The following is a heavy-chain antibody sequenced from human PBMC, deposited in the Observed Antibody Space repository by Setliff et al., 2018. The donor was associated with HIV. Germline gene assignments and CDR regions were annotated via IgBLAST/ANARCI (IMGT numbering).Heavy chain of an antibody. CDR1: GDSITRGSYY. Sequence: PSETLSLTCTVSGDSITRGSYYWSWIRQPAGKGLEWIGHIYTSGKTHYSPSLKSRITISADTSKNQLSLNLSSVTAADTAVYYCARAAYSGTYLWEPATDLWGRGTLVTVSS. D-gene: IGHD1-26*01. CDR3: ARAAYSGTYLWEPATDL. J-gene: IGHJ2*01. V-gene: IGHV4-61*09. CDR2: IYTSGKT.